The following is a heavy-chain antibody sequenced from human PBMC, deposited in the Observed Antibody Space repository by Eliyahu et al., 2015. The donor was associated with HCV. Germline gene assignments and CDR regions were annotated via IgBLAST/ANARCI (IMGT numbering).Heavy chain of an antibody. CDR2: INQDGSEK. V-gene: IGHV3-7*03. D-gene: IGHD3-3*01. J-gene: IGHJ6*02. CDR3: ARRNRIFGRTSGKIYYYYAMDV. Sequence: EVQLVESGGDLVQPGESLRLSCVASGFTFSNYWMSWVRQAPGKGLEWVANINQDGSEKNYVDSVKGRFTISRDNAKNSLYLHMNSLRAEDTAVYYCARRNRIFGRTSGKIYYYYAMDVWGQGTTVTVSS. CDR1: GFTFSNYW.